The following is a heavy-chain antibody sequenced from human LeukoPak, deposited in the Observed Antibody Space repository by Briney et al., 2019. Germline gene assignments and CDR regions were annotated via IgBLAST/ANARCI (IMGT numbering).Heavy chain of an antibody. CDR2: ISGSGGST. CDR3: AKDVVVTTRGPFDY. J-gene: IGHJ4*02. V-gene: IGHV3-23*01. CDR1: GFTFSSYN. Sequence: GGSLRLSCAASGFTFSSYNMKWVRQAPGKGLEWVSGISGSGGSTYYADSVKGRFTISRDNSKNTLYLQMNSLRAEDTAVYYCAKDVVVTTRGPFDYWGQGTLVTVSS. D-gene: IGHD2-21*02.